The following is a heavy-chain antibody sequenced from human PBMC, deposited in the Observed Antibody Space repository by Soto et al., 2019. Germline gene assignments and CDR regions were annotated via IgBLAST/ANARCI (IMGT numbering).Heavy chain of an antibody. V-gene: IGHV5-51*01. D-gene: IGHD3-22*01. CDR1: GYSFTSYW. CDR3: ARQFGVAYYYDSSGFEGDY. J-gene: IGHJ4*02. Sequence: GESLKISCKGSGYSFTSYWIGWVRQMPGKGLEWMGIIYPGDSDTRYSPSFQGQVTISADKSISTAYLQWSSLKASDTAMYYCARQFGVAYYYDSSGFEGDYWGQGTLVTVSS. CDR2: IYPGDSDT.